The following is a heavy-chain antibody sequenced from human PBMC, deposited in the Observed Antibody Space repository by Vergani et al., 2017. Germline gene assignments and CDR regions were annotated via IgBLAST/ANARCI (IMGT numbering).Heavy chain of an antibody. CDR2: ISGTSRTT. D-gene: IGHD5-12*01. CDR1: GFSFSDFY. CDR3: AREDDSGYEHGLDV. J-gene: IGHJ6*02. V-gene: IGHV3-11*04. Sequence: QVQLVESGGGIVKPEGSLRLSCAASGFSFSDFYMGWIRQALGKGLEWISYISGTSRTTFYADSVKGRFSISRDNAKNLVHLQMTRLRSEDTAVYYCAREDDSGYEHGLDVWGQGTTVIVSS.